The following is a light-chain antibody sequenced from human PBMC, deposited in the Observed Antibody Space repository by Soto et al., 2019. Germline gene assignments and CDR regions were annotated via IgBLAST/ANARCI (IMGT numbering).Light chain of an antibody. V-gene: IGKV1-9*01. CDR1: QVISTS. CDR3: QHLSHSPVT. CDR2: AAS. Sequence: IRLTHSPSYQSPSVEESGTMTCRASQVISTSLAWYQVKPGKAPKLLIYAASTLESGVPSRFSVTVSGRDFSLTFASLQPEDFASYYCQHLSHSPVTFGQGTRLEIK. J-gene: IGKJ5*01.